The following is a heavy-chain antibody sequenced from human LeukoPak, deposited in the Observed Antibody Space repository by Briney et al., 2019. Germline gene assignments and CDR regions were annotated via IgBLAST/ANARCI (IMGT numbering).Heavy chain of an antibody. D-gene: IGHD3-10*01. CDR3: ATRYYYDSGSYSSFDY. Sequence: GESLKISCKGSGYSFTNYWIGWVRQMPGKGLEWMGIIYPGDSDTRYSPSFQGQVTISADKSTSTAYLQWSSLKASDTAMYYCATRYYYDSGSYSSFDYWGQGTLVTVSS. CDR2: IYPGDSDT. V-gene: IGHV5-51*01. CDR1: GYSFTNYW. J-gene: IGHJ4*02.